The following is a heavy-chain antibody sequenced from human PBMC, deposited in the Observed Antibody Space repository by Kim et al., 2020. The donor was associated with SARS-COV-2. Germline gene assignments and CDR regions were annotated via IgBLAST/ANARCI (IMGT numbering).Heavy chain of an antibody. J-gene: IGHJ3*02. CDR2: ISYDKVNR. CDR1: GFTFSYST. D-gene: IGHD2-21*02. V-gene: IGHV3-30-3*01. CDR3: AKDLGGDRCGAAFDI. Sequence: GGSLRLSCIASGFTFSYSTMHWVRQAPGKGLEWVTLISYDKVNRYYTASVKGRFTISRDNSNNILYLQMNNLRREDTAVYYCAKDLGGDRCGAAFDIWG.